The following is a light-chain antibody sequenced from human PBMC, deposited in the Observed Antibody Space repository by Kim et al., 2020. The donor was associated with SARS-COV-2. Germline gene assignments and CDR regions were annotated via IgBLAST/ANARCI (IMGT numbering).Light chain of an antibody. Sequence: SSELTQDPAVSVALGQTVRITCQGDSLRSYYASWYQQKQGQAPVLVIYGKNNRPSGIPDRFSGSSSGNTAPLTITGAQAEDEADYYCNSRDSSGNHYVFGTGTKVTVL. V-gene: IGLV3-19*01. CDR2: GKN. CDR1: SLRSYY. J-gene: IGLJ1*01. CDR3: NSRDSSGNHYV.